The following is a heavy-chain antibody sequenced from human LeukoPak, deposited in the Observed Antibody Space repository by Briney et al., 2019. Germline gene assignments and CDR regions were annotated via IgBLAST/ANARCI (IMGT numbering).Heavy chain of an antibody. Sequence: PSETLSLTCAVYGGSFSGYYWSWIRQPPGKGLEWIGEINHSGSTNYNPSLKSRVTISVDTSKNQFSLKLSSVTAADTAVYYGGSASITRYYFDYWGQGTLVTVSS. CDR3: GSASITRYYFDY. CDR2: INHSGST. V-gene: IGHV4-34*01. CDR1: GGSFSGYY. J-gene: IGHJ4*02. D-gene: IGHD6-25*01.